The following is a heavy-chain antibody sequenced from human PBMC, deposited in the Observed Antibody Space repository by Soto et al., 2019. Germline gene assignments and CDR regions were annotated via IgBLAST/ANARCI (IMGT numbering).Heavy chain of an antibody. Sequence: QVQLVQSGAEVKKPGSSVKVSCKASGGTFSSYAISWVRQAPGQGLEWMGGIIPIFGTANYAQKFQGRVTITADESTSTAYMALSSLRSEDTAVYYCASHIAAARDIGWFDPWGQGTLVTVSS. J-gene: IGHJ5*02. CDR2: IIPIFGTA. CDR3: ASHIAAARDIGWFDP. D-gene: IGHD6-13*01. V-gene: IGHV1-69*01. CDR1: GGTFSSYA.